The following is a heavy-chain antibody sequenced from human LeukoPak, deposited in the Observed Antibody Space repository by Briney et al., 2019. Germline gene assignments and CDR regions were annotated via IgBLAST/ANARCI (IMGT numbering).Heavy chain of an antibody. CDR1: GFTVSSAY. D-gene: IGHD6-19*01. CDR3: AKAALNSLSGWYVPYYFDY. CDR2: VYSGGST. J-gene: IGHJ4*02. Sequence: GGSLRLSCKASGFTVSSAYMSWVRQAPGKGLEWVAVVYSGGSTYYADSVKGRFTISRDNSKNTLYLQMNSLRAEDTAVYYCAKAALNSLSGWYVPYYFDYWGQGTLVTVSS. V-gene: IGHV3-66*01.